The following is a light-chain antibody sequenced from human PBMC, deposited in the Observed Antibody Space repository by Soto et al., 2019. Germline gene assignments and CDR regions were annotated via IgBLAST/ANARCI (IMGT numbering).Light chain of an antibody. J-gene: IGKJ2*01. CDR1: QSVSSSY. CDR2: GAS. V-gene: IGKV3-20*01. CDR3: QQYGSSPSMYT. Sequence: EIVLTQSPGTLSWSPGERATLSCRASQSVSSSYLAGYQQKPGQAPRLLIYGASSRATGIPDRFSGSGSGTDFTLTISRLEPEDFAVYYCQQYGSSPSMYTFGQGTKLEIK.